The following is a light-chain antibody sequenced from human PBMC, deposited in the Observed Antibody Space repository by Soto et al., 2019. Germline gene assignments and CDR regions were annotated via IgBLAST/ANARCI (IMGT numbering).Light chain of an antibody. V-gene: IGKV1-39*01. J-gene: IGKJ4*01. Sequence: DIQMTQSPSSLSVSIGDRVIITCRASQSISTYLNWYQYKPGKAPRLVIFRSSTLQSGVPSRFSGRGSGTDFTLTISSLQPDYFATYFCQQTFSPYVSFGGGTRVEI. CDR3: QQTFSPYVS. CDR1: QSISTY. CDR2: RSS.